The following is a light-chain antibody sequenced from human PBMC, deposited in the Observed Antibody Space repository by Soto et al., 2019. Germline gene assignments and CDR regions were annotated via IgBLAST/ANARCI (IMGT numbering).Light chain of an antibody. Sequence: QSVLTQLPSVSGAPGQRVTISCTGSSSNIGAGYEVHWYQQIPGTAPKLLIYGNTNRPSGVPDRFSASKSGTSASLAITGLQAEDEADYYCQSYESSLSGWIFGGGTKLTVL. V-gene: IGLV1-40*01. J-gene: IGLJ2*01. CDR3: QSYESSLSGWI. CDR2: GNT. CDR1: SSNIGAGYE.